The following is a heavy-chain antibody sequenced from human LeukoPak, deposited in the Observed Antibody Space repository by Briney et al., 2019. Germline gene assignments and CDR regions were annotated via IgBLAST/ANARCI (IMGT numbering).Heavy chain of an antibody. CDR3: ARDLYVITFGGVEDY. CDR1: GYTFTGYY. Sequence: ASVKVSCKASGYTFTGYYMHWVRQAPGQGLEWMGRINPNSGGTNYAQKFQGRVTMTRDTSISTAYMELSRLRSDDAAVYYCARDLYVITFGGVEDYWGQGTLVTVSP. J-gene: IGHJ4*02. V-gene: IGHV1-2*06. D-gene: IGHD3-16*01. CDR2: INPNSGGT.